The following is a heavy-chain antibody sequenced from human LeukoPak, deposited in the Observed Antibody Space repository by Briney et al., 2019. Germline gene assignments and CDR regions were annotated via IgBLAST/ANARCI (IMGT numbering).Heavy chain of an antibody. Sequence: SETLSLTCTVSDTSITMYYWSWIRQPPGKGLEWIGYNYYSGSTNYNPSLKSRVTISVDTSKNQFSLNLSSVTAADTAVYYCARGVREKNRGFLLYYYYYYMDVWGKGTTVAISS. CDR3: ARGVREKNRGFLLYYYYYYMDV. CDR2: NYYSGST. CDR1: DTSITMYY. D-gene: IGHD3-10*01. J-gene: IGHJ6*03. V-gene: IGHV4-59*01.